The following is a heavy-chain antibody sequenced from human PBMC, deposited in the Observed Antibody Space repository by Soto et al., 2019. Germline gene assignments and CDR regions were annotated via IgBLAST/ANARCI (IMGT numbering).Heavy chain of an antibody. J-gene: IGHJ4*02. CDR2: VIPIFGTA. V-gene: IGHV1-69*01. CDR3: ARGRWLQSRGDRGSDY. CDR1: GGTFSSYA. Sequence: QVQLVQSGAEVKKPGSSVKVSCKASGGTFSSYAISWVRQAPGQGLEWMGGVIPIFGTANYAQKFQGRVTITADESTSTSYMELSSLRSEDTAVYYCARGRWLQSRGDRGSDYWGQGTLVTVSS. D-gene: IGHD5-12*01.